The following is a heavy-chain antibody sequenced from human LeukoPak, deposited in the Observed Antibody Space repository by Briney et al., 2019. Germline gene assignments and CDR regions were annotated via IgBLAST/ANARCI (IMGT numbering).Heavy chain of an antibody. CDR1: GFTFGDYA. CDR2: INHSGST. CDR3: ARVYYDSSGYDAEDY. Sequence: GSLRLSCTASGFTFGDYAMSWFRQPPGKGLEWIGEINHSGSTNYNPSLKSRVTISVDTSKNQFSLKLSSVTAADKAVYYCARVYYDSSGYDAEDYWGQGTLVTVSS. D-gene: IGHD3-22*01. V-gene: IGHV4-34*01. J-gene: IGHJ4*02.